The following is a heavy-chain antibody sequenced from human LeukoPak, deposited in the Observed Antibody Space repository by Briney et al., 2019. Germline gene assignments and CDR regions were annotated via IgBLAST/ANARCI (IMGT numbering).Heavy chain of an antibody. CDR3: ARSIVVAGIVSDYYYYAMDV. D-gene: IGHD6-19*01. V-gene: IGHV4-59*08. J-gene: IGHJ6*02. Sequence: SETLSLTCIVSGGSISSYYWSWIRQPPGKGLEWIGYIYYSGSTTYNPSLKSRVTISLQTSKKQFSLKLSSVTAEDTAVYYCARSIVVAGIVSDYYYYAMDVWGQGTTVTVSS. CDR2: IYYSGST. CDR1: GGSISSYY.